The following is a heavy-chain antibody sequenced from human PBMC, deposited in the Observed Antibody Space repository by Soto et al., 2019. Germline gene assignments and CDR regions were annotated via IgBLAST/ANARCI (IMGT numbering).Heavy chain of an antibody. D-gene: IGHD3-10*01. J-gene: IGHJ4*02. CDR1: GFTFSSYA. CDR3: ANAPKLYYYGSGSYSYFDY. V-gene: IGHV3-23*01. CDR2: ISGSGGST. Sequence: GGSLRLSCAASGFTFSSYAMSWVRQAPGKGLEWVSAISGSGGSTYYADSVKGRFTISRDNSKNTLYLQMNSLRAEDTAVYYCANAPKLYYYGSGSYSYFDYWGQGTLVTSPQ.